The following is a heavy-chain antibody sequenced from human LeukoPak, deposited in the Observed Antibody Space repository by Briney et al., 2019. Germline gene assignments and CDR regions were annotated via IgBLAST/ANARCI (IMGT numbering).Heavy chain of an antibody. CDR1: GGSISSGDYY. V-gene: IGHV4-30-4*08. Sequence: SETLSLTCTVSGGSISSGDYYWSWIRQPPGKGLEWIGYIYYSGSTYYNPSLKSGVTISVDTSKNQFSLKLSSVTAADTAVYYCARILWNCYYMDVWGKGTTVTVSS. J-gene: IGHJ6*03. CDR3: ARILWNCYYMDV. CDR2: IYYSGST. D-gene: IGHD3-3*01.